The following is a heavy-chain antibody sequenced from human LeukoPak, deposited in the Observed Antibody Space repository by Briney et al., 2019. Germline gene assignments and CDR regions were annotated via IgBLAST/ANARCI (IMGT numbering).Heavy chain of an antibody. CDR3: ARGLRYSTEDAFDI. Sequence: PGGSLRLSCAASGFTFSNYGMNWVRQAPGKGLEWVSALSSSGGSTYYADSVKGRFTISRDNSKNTLYLQMSSLRAEDTAVYYCARGLRYSTEDAFDIWGQGTMVTVSS. CDR1: GFTFSNYG. D-gene: IGHD4-17*01. V-gene: IGHV3-23*01. CDR2: LSSSGGST. J-gene: IGHJ3*02.